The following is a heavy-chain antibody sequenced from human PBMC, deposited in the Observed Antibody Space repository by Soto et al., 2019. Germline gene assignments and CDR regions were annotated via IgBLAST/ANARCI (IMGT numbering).Heavy chain of an antibody. CDR2: INPNTGGT. D-gene: IGHD1-26*01. CDR1: GYTFTGYF. J-gene: IGHJ5*02. V-gene: IGHV1-2*02. CDR3: ARVASWDARDWFDP. Sequence: QVQLVQSGAEVKKPGASVKVSCMASGYTFTGYFIHWVREVPGQGLAYMGWINPNTGGTDYAQKFQGRVTMTRDTSISTVFMEMKRLTSDDTAVYYCARVASWDARDWFDPWGQGTLVTVSS.